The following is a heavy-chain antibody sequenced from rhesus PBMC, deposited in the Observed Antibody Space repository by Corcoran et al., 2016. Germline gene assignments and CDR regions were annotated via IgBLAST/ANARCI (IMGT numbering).Heavy chain of an antibody. CDR2: IRGRSGSN. CDR3: ARAGSVVLQFWPMDDY. J-gene: IGHJ4*01. CDR1: GGSFSGYY. Sequence: QVQLQESGPGLVKPSETLSLTCAVSGGSFSGYYWVWIRPPPGKGQEWIGYIRGRSGSNHQNPTLKSRVTLSVDTSNNPLSRKLSSVTAADTAVYYCARAGSVVLQFWPMDDYWGQGVLVTVSS. D-gene: IGHD3-3*01. V-gene: IGHV4S11*01.